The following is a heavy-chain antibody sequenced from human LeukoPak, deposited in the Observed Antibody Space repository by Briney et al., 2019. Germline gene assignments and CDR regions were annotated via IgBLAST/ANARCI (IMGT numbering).Heavy chain of an antibody. J-gene: IGHJ4*02. V-gene: IGHV1-58*01. Sequence: AASVKVSCKASGFTFTSSAVQWVRQARGQRLEWIGWIVVGSGNTNYAQKFQERVTITRDMSTSTAYMELSSLRSEDTAVYYCARGPFNSREFDYWGQGSLVTVSS. CDR1: GFTFTSSA. CDR3: ARGPFNSREFDY. D-gene: IGHD4-23*01. CDR2: IVVGSGNT.